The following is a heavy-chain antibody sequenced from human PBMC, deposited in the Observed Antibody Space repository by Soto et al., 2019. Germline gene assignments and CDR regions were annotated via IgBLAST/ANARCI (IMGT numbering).Heavy chain of an antibody. CDR3: AKGSASARPYYFDC. J-gene: IGHJ4*02. V-gene: IGHV3-23*01. CDR1: GFTFSNYF. D-gene: IGHD6-6*01. CDR2: ISGSSGST. Sequence: GGSLRLSCAASGFTFSNYFMSWVRQAPGEGLEWVSAISGSSGSTYYADSVKGRFTISRDTSKNTLYLQMNSLRAEDTALYYCAKGSASARPYYFDCWGQGTLVTVSS.